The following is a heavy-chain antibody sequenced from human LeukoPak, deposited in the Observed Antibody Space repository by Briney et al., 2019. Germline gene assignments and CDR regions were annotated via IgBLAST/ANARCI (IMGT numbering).Heavy chain of an antibody. CDR2: IYHSGST. V-gene: IGHV4-59*12. D-gene: IGHD3-22*01. CDR3: ARERRYYYDSSGYYSHFDY. Sequence: PPETPSLTCSVPGDSPSSYYWSWIRHPPGKGLGRIGRIYHSGSTYYNPSLKSRVTISVDTSKNQFSLKLSSVTAADTAVYYCARERRYYYDSSGYYSHFDYWGQGTLVTVSS. J-gene: IGHJ4*02. CDR1: GDSPSSYY.